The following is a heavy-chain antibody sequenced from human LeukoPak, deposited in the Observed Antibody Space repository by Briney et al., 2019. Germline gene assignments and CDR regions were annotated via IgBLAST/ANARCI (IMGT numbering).Heavy chain of an antibody. CDR2: IYYSGST. CDR3: ARGFLRAVKKRMVWFDP. V-gene: IGHV4-39*01. J-gene: IGHJ5*02. Sequence: SETLSLTCTVSGGSISSSSYYWGWIRQPPGKGLEWIGSIYYSGSTYYNPSLKSRVTISVDTSKNQFSLKLSSVTAADTAVYYCARGFLRAVKKRMVWFDPWGQGTLVTVSS. D-gene: IGHD2/OR15-2a*01. CDR1: GGSISSSSYY.